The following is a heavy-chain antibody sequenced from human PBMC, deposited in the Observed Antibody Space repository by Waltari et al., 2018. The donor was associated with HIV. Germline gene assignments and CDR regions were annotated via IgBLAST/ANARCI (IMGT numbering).Heavy chain of an antibody. D-gene: IGHD6-19*01. V-gene: IGHV1-2*06. CDR3: AREVSVAGVHGADY. J-gene: IGHJ4*02. CDR2: INSNYGGT. CDR1: GYTFANYF. Sequence: QVQLVQSGAEVKKPGASVKVSCKASGYTFANYFIHWVRQAPGQGLEWMGRINSNYGGTNYAQKFQGRVTMTRDTSISSAYMELSSLRSDDTAVYYCAREVSVAGVHGADYWGQGTLVTVSS.